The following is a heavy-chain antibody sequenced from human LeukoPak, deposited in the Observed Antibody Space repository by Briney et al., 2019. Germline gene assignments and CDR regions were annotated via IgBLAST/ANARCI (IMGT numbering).Heavy chain of an antibody. D-gene: IGHD4-17*01. V-gene: IGHV3-33*06. CDR3: AKDGSDYDIDY. J-gene: IGHJ4*02. Sequence: GGSLRLSCAASGFTFSSYGMHWVRQAPGKGLEWVALIWYDGSNKYYADSVKGRFTISRDNSKNTLYLQMNSLRAEDTALYYCAKDGSDYDIDYWGQGTLVTVTS. CDR1: GFTFSSYG. CDR2: IWYDGSNK.